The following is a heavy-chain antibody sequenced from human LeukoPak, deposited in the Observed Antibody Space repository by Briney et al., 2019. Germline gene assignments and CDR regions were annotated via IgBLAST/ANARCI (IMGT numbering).Heavy chain of an antibody. D-gene: IGHD6-13*01. V-gene: IGHV1-2*02. J-gene: IGHJ6*02. CDR1: GYTFTDYY. CDR3: ARVRIGQQLDKYYYYAMDV. Sequence: ASVKVSCKASGYTFTDYYMHWVRQAPGQGLEWMGWINPNSGGTNYAQKSQGRVTMTTDTSISTAYMEVGRLRSDDTAVYYCARVRIGQQLDKYYYYAMDVWGQGTTVTVSS. CDR2: INPNSGGT.